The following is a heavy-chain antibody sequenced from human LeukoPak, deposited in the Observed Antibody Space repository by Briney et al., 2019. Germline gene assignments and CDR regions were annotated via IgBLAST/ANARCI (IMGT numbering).Heavy chain of an antibody. CDR1: GGSISSYH. Sequence: PSETLSLTCTVSGGSISSYHWSWIRQPAGKGLEWIGRIYTSGSTNYNPSLKSRVTMSVDTSKNQFSLKLSSVTAADTAVYYCARDKLDEDTAMVYYYYYYMDVWGKGTTVTVSS. CDR2: IYTSGST. D-gene: IGHD5-18*01. CDR3: ARDKLDEDTAMVYYYYYYMDV. V-gene: IGHV4-4*07. J-gene: IGHJ6*03.